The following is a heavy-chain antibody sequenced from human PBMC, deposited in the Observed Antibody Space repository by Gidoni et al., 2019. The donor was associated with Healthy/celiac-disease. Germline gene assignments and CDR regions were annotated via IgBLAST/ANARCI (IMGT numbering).Heavy chain of an antibody. CDR1: GFTVGYYA. CDR3: TYWELPRFDP. D-gene: IGHD1-26*01. Sequence: EVQLVESGAGLVQPGRSLGLSCTASGFTVGYYAMSWFRQAPGKGLEWVGFIRSKAYGGTTEYAASVKGRFTISRDDSKSIAYLQMNSLKTEDTAVYYCTYWELPRFDPWGQGTLVTVSS. V-gene: IGHV3-49*03. CDR2: IRSKAYGGTT. J-gene: IGHJ5*02.